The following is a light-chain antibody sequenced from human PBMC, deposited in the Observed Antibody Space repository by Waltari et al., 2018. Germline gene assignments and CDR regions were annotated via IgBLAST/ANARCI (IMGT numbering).Light chain of an antibody. CDR2: RIY. CDR1: RSNIGNNY. V-gene: IGLV1-47*01. CDR3: AAWDDSLSVWG. J-gene: IGLJ3*02. Sequence: QSVLTQPPSASGTPGQRVTISCSGGRSNIGNNYVFWYQQFPGTAPKLLIYRIYQRPSGVPYRFSGSKSGTSASLAISGLRSEDEAYYYCAAWDDSLSVWGFGGGTKLTVL.